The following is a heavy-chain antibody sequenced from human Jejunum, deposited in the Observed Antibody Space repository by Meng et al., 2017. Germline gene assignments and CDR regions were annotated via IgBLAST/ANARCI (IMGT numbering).Heavy chain of an antibody. V-gene: IGHV3-9*01. Sequence: GGSLRLSCEASGFSFNDYAIHWVRQAPGKGLEWVSGISWNSGSIAYADSVKGRFTIPRDNAKNSLYLQMNSLRPEDTALYYCAKDSGSGWYAGYFHHWGQGTLVTVSS. J-gene: IGHJ1*01. CDR1: GFSFNDYA. D-gene: IGHD6-19*01. CDR3: AKDSGSGWYAGYFHH. CDR2: ISWNSGSI.